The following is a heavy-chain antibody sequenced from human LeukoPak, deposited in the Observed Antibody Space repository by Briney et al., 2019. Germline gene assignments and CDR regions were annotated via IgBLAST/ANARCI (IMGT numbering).Heavy chain of an antibody. CDR1: GFTFSSYA. V-gene: IGHV3-64*01. D-gene: IGHD2-15*01. CDR2: ISSNGGST. Sequence: GGSLRLSCAASGFTFSSYAMHWVRQAPGKGLEYVSAISSNGGSTYYANSVKGRFAISRDNSKNTLYLQMGSLRAEDMAVYYCARVGGAILLVGEDGMDVWGQGTTVTVSS. CDR3: ARVGGAILLVGEDGMDV. J-gene: IGHJ6*02.